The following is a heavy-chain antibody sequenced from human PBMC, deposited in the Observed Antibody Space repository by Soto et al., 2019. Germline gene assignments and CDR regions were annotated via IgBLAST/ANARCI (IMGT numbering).Heavy chain of an antibody. Sequence: QVQLVQSGAEVKKPGASVKVSCKASGYTFTGYYMHWVRQAPGQGLEWMGWINPNSGGTNYAQKFQGWVTMTRDPSISTAYMELSRLRSDDTAVYYCARDVYCSSTSCYSSGFDPWGQGTLVTVSS. CDR3: ARDVYCSSTSCYSSGFDP. V-gene: IGHV1-2*04. J-gene: IGHJ5*02. D-gene: IGHD2-2*01. CDR1: GYTFTGYY. CDR2: INPNSGGT.